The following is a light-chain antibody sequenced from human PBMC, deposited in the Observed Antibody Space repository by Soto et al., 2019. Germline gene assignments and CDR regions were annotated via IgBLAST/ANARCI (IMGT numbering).Light chain of an antibody. CDR1: QSISSW. V-gene: IGKV1-5*01. J-gene: IGKJ1*01. CDR3: QQDYSYPPT. CDR2: DAS. Sequence: DIEMTETPSTLSASVGDRATITCRASQSISSWLAWYQQKLGKAPKVMIYDASSLESGVPSRFSGSGSGTEFTLTISCLQSEDFATYYCQQDYSYPPTFGQGTKVDI.